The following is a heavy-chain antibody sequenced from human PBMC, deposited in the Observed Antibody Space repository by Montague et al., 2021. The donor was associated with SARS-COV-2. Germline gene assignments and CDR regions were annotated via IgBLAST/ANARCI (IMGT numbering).Heavy chain of an antibody. CDR3: VRGIEAAGSYDY. V-gene: IGHV6-1*01. CDR2: TYYRSMWKS. CDR1: GDSVSSNSAT. D-gene: IGHD6-13*01. J-gene: IGHJ4*02. Sequence: CAISGDSVSSNSATWNWIRQSPSRGLEWLGRTYYRSMWKSDYARSAKSRIAINSDTSKNQFSLQLSSVTPEDTALYYCVRGIEAAGSYDYWGQGALVTVSS.